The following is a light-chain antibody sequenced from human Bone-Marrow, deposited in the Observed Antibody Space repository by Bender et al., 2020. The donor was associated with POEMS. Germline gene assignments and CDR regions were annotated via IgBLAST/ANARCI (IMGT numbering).Light chain of an antibody. V-gene: IGLV3-25*03. J-gene: IGLJ3*02. Sequence: SYELTQPPSVSVSPGQTARITCSGDALPKQYTYWYQQKSGQAPFLVIYKDTERPSGIPARFSGSSSGTTVTLTISGVQAEDEADYYCCSYAHTTTLVFGGGTKLTVL. CDR3: CSYAHTTTLV. CDR1: ALPKQY. CDR2: KDT.